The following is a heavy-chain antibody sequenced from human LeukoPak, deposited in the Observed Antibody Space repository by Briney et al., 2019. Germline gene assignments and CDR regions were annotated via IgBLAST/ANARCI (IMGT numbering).Heavy chain of an antibody. D-gene: IGHD2-2*01. V-gene: IGHV3-7*01. CDR1: GFTFSNTW. CDR3: ARVLGSTSYHMDV. CDR2: IKQDGSEK. Sequence: GGSLRLSCAASGFTFSNTWMSWVRQAPGKGLEWVANIKQDGSEKYYVDSVKGRFTISRDNAKNSLYLQMNSLRAEDTAVYYCARVLGSTSYHMDVWGKGTTVTVSS. J-gene: IGHJ6*03.